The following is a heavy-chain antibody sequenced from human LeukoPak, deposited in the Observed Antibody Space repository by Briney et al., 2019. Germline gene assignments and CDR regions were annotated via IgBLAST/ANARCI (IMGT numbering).Heavy chain of an antibody. V-gene: IGHV1-2*02. CDR3: ARGWGTGTTIYYYYYGMDV. CDR1: GYTFTGYY. Sequence: ASVKVSCKASGYTFTGYYMHWVRQAPGQGLEWMGWINPNSGGTNYAQKFQGRVTMTRDTSISTAYMELSRLRSDDTAVHYCARGWGTGTTIYYYYYGMDVWGQGTTVTVSS. CDR2: INPNSGGT. D-gene: IGHD1-7*01. J-gene: IGHJ6*02.